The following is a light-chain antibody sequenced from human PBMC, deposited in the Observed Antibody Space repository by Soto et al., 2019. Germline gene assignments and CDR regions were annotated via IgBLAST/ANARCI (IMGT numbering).Light chain of an antibody. J-gene: IGKJ3*01. Sequence: EIVLTQSPGTLSLSPGERATLSCRASQSVSSSYLAWYQKTPGQAPRLLIYGASSRATGIPDRFSGSGSGTDFTLTISRLEPEDFAVYYCQQYGNTLTFGPGTKVDIK. CDR1: QSVSSSY. CDR2: GAS. CDR3: QQYGNTLT. V-gene: IGKV3-20*01.